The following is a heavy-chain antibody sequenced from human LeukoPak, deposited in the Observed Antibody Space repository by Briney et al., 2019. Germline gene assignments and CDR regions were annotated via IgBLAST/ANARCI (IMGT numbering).Heavy chain of an antibody. Sequence: GGSLRLSCVAPGFIFAIHWVRQAPGKGLEWVSLISGDGGSTFYADSVRGRFTISRDNTRKSLSLQMSSLRSEDTALYYCARESETSGWYDYWGQGTLVTVSS. D-gene: IGHD6-19*01. CDR3: ARESETSGWYDY. CDR1: GFIFA. J-gene: IGHJ4*02. CDR2: ISGDGGST. V-gene: IGHV3-43*02.